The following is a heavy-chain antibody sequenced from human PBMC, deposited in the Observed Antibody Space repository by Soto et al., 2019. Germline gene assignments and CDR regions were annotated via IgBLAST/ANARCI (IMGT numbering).Heavy chain of an antibody. CDR3: AKNGQPPYYYYGMDV. J-gene: IGHJ6*02. CDR2: ISGYNGDT. CDR1: GYTFTRYG. Sequence: QGQLVQSGAEVKKPGASVKVSCKASGYTFTRYGISWVRQAPGQGLEWMGWISGYNGDTKYAQKFQGGVTMTIDTSTTTVYMELRSLTSDDTAVYYCAKNGQPPYYYYGMDVWGQGTTVTVSS. D-gene: IGHD2-8*01. V-gene: IGHV1-18*01.